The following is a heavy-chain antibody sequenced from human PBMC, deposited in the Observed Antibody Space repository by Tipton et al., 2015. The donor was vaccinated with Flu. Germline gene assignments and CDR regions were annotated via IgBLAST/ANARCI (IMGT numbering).Heavy chain of an antibody. J-gene: IGHJ4*02. D-gene: IGHD1-26*01. V-gene: IGHV3-15*01. Sequence: SLRLSCAASGFAFSNAWMSWVRQAPGKGLEWVGRIKSKTDSGTRDFAAPVKGRFTISRDDSKNTPYLQMNSLKTEDTAVYYCTAGVGATDHDYWGQGTLVTVSS. CDR2: IKSKTDSGTR. CDR3: TAGVGATDHDY. CDR1: GFAFSNAW.